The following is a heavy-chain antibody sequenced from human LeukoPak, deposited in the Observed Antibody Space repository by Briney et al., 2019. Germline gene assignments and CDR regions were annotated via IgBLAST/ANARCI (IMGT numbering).Heavy chain of an antibody. J-gene: IGHJ4*02. V-gene: IGHV4-59*04. CDR1: GGSISSYY. CDR2: IYYSGST. CDR3: ARRRQQFDFDY. D-gene: IGHD5-24*01. Sequence: SETLSLTCTVSGGSISSYYWSWIRQPPGKGLEWIGIIYYSGSTYYKPSLKSRVTITVDTSKNQFSLKLSSVTAADTAVYYCARRRQQFDFDYWGQGTLVTVSS.